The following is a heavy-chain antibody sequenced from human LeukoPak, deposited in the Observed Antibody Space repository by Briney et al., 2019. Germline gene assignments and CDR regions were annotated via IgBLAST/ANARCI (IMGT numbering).Heavy chain of an antibody. D-gene: IGHD3-22*01. CDR2: IYSGGST. CDR3: ARDGYYYDSSGYWDDAFDI. J-gene: IGHJ3*02. Sequence: GGSLRLSCAASGFTVSSNYMSWVRQAPGKGLEWVSVIYSGGSTYYADSVKGRFTISRDNSKNTLYLQMNSLRAEDTAVYYCARDGYYYDSSGYWDDAFDIWGQGTMVTVSS. CDR1: GFTVSSNY. V-gene: IGHV3-66*01.